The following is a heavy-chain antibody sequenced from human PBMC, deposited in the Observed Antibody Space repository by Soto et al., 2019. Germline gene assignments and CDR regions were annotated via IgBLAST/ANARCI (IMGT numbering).Heavy chain of an antibody. D-gene: IGHD3-22*01. Sequence: PGGSLRLSCAASGFTFSSYAMSWVRQAPGKGLEWVSAISGSGGSTYYADSVKVRFTISRDNSKNTLYLQMNSLRAEDTAVYYCAKGGSYYYDSSGYFGFDYWGQGTLVTVSS. CDR1: GFTFSSYA. V-gene: IGHV3-23*01. CDR3: AKGGSYYYDSSGYFGFDY. CDR2: ISGSGGST. J-gene: IGHJ4*02.